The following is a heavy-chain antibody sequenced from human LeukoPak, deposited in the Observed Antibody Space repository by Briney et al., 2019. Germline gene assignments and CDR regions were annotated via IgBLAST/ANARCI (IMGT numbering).Heavy chain of an antibody. V-gene: IGHV1-2*02. J-gene: IGHJ4*02. CDR1: GYTFTVYY. CDR3: ARGAIVVIPAAAHFDY. Sequence: ASVKVSCKASGYTFTVYYMHWVRQAPGQGLEWMGWINPNSGGTNYAQNFQGRVTMTRDTSISTAYMELSRLRSDDTAVYYCARGAIVVIPAAAHFDYWGQGTLVTVSS. D-gene: IGHD2-2*01. CDR2: INPNSGGT.